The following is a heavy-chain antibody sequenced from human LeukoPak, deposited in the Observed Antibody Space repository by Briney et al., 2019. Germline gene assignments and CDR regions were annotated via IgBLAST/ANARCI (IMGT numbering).Heavy chain of an antibody. D-gene: IGHD3-22*01. Sequence: SETLSLTCTVSGGSISSYYWSWIRQPAGKGLEWIGRIYTSGSTNYNPSLKSRVTMSVDTSKNQFSLKLSSVTAADTAVYYCARGEYYQDSSAYSNWFDPWGQGTLVTVSS. J-gene: IGHJ5*02. CDR1: GGSISSYY. CDR2: IYTSGST. CDR3: ARGEYYQDSSAYSNWFDP. V-gene: IGHV4-4*07.